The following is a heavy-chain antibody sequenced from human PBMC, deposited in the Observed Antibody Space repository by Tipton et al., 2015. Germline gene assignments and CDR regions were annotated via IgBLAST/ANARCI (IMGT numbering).Heavy chain of an antibody. J-gene: IGHJ4*02. Sequence: GSLRLSCAASGFSFSADTLHWVRQSPGKGLEWVSYITSSSSARYYADSVKGRFTISRDNAKNSLYLQMNSLRDEDTAVYYCARVVYYSGSGTYDYWGQGALVTVSS. CDR1: GFSFSADT. CDR2: ITSSSSAR. V-gene: IGHV3-48*02. D-gene: IGHD3-10*01. CDR3: ARVVYYSGSGTYDY.